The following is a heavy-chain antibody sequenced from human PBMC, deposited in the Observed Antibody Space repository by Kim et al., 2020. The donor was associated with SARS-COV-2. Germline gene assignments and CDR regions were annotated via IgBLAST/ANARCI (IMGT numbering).Heavy chain of an antibody. V-gene: IGHV3-23*01. CDR2: GDTT. CDR3: ANPRQPDY. J-gene: IGHJ4*02. D-gene: IGHD6-13*01. Sequence: GDTTGYADSVKGRFTISRDNSKNALYLQMSSLRAEDTAIYYCANPRQPDYWGQGTLVTVSS.